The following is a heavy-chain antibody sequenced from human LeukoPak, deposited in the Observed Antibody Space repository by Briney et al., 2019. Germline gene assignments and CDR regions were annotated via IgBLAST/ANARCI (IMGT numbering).Heavy chain of an antibody. CDR2: IKQDGSEK. V-gene: IGHV3-7*01. CDR3: AREAALADILTGMTYYYYGMDV. J-gene: IGHJ6*02. Sequence: GSLRLSCAASGFTFSSYWMSWVRQAPGKGLEWVANIKQDGSEKYYVDSVKGRFTISRDNAKNSLYLQMNSLRAEDTAVYYCAREAALADILTGMTYYYYGMDVWGQGTTVTVSS. D-gene: IGHD3-9*01. CDR1: GFTFSSYW.